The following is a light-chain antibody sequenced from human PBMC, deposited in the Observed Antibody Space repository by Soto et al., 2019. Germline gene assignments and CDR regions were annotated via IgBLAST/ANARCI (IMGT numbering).Light chain of an antibody. CDR1: SSDVGRYTY. J-gene: IGLJ1*01. CDR3: TSYTSASTPYV. V-gene: IGLV2-14*01. CDR2: DVY. Sequence: QSVLTQPASVSGSPGQSITISCVGTSSDVGRYTYVSWYQQYPGKAPKLIIYDVYNRPSGVSNRFSGSKSGNTASLTISGLQAEDEADYYCTSYTSASTPYVFGSGTXVTVL.